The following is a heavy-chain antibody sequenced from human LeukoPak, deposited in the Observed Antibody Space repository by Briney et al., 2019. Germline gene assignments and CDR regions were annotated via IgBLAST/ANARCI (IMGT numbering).Heavy chain of an antibody. D-gene: IGHD2-2*01. Sequence: GGSLRLSCADSGFTFSNDWMWWVRQAPGKGLEWVANINQDESKKYYADSVKGRFTISRDNAKNSLYLQMSSLTAEDTAIYYCARDHAYRADYWGQGTLVTVSS. V-gene: IGHV3-7*01. CDR2: INQDESKK. CDR1: GFTFSNDW. J-gene: IGHJ4*02. CDR3: ARDHAYRADY.